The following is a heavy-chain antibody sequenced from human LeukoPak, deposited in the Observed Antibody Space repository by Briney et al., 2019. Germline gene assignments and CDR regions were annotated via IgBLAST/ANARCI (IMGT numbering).Heavy chain of an antibody. Sequence: GGSLRLSCAASGFTFHDYAMHWVRQAPGKGLEWVSYISSGSSTIYYADSVKGRFTISRDNAKNSLYLQMNSLRAEDTAVYYCATVYYYGSEFDYWGQGTLVTVSS. D-gene: IGHD3-10*01. CDR1: GFTFHDYA. CDR3: ATVYYYGSEFDY. V-gene: IGHV3-48*01. J-gene: IGHJ4*02. CDR2: ISSGSSTI.